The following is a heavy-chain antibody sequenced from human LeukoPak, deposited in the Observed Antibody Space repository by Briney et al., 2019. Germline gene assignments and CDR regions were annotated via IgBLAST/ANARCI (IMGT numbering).Heavy chain of an antibody. V-gene: IGHV3-43*02. Sequence: PRGSLRLSCSAAGFTFDDYGIRSVRHAPGKGMEWVSLISGDGGSTYYADSVKGRFPMSRDNSKNSLYLEMNRLRTEDTALYYCAKDPVYYGSGAYGMDVWGQGTTVTVSS. CDR2: ISGDGGST. CDR3: AKDPVYYGSGAYGMDV. CDR1: GFTFDDYG. D-gene: IGHD3-10*01. J-gene: IGHJ6*02.